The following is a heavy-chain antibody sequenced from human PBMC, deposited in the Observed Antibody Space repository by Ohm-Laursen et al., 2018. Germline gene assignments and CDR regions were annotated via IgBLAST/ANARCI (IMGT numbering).Heavy chain of an antibody. CDR2: IYYSGST. Sequence: SETLSLTCPVSGGSISSYYWSWIRQPPGKGLEWIGYIYYSGSTNYNPSLKSRVTISVDTSKNQFSLKLSSVTAADTAVYYCARSFDTYYFDLWGQGTLVTVSS. J-gene: IGHJ4*02. V-gene: IGHV4-59*12. CDR3: ARSFDTYYFDL. CDR1: GGSISSYY.